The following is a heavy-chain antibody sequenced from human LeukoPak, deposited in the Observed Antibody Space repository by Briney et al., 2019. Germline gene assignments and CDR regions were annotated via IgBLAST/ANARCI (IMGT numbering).Heavy chain of an antibody. CDR3: ARHGRSGYSYGSDY. Sequence: PSQTLSLTCTVSGGSISSGGHYWSWIRQPPGKGLEWIGYIYHSGSTYYNPSLKSRVTISVDRSKNQFSLKLSSVTAADTAVYYCARHGRSGYSYGSDYWGQGTLVTVSS. CDR2: IYHSGST. J-gene: IGHJ4*02. D-gene: IGHD5-18*01. CDR1: GGSISSGGHY. V-gene: IGHV4-30-2*01.